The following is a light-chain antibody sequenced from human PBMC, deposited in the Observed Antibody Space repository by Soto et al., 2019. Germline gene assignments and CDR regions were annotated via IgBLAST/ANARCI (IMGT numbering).Light chain of an antibody. CDR2: EVS. CDR3: SSYAGSNNLV. Sequence: SVLTQPPSPSGSPGQSVTISRTGTSSDVGGYNYVSWYQQHPGKAPKLMIYEVSKRPSGVPDRFSGSKSGNTASLTVSGLQAEDEADYYCSSYAGSNNLVFGTGTKVTVL. J-gene: IGLJ1*01. CDR1: SSDVGGYNY. V-gene: IGLV2-8*01.